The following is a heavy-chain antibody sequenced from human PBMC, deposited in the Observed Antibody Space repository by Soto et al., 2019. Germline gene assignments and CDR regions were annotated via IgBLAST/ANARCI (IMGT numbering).Heavy chain of an antibody. CDR1: GGSINSSSYY. V-gene: IGHV4-39*01. D-gene: IGHD6-13*01. J-gene: IGHJ4*02. CDR3: ARRRSSSWYGGDYFDY. Sequence: SETLSLTCTVSGGSINSSSYYWGWIRQPPGKGLEWIGSIYYSGSTYYNPSLKSRVTISVDTSKNQFSLKLSSVTAADTAVYYCARRRSSSWYGGDYFDYWGQGTLVTVSS. CDR2: IYYSGST.